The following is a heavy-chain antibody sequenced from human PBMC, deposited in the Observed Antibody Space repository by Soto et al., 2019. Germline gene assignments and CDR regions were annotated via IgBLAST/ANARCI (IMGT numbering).Heavy chain of an antibody. Sequence: SETLSLTCTVSGGSISSGDYFWSWIRKAPGKGLEWIGYIYYSGTTYYNPSLKSRTTISLDLSKNHFSLSLTSITAADTAVYFCARYDSTWFAAFDIWGPGTMLTVSS. CDR1: GGSISSGDYF. CDR2: IYYSGTT. CDR3: ARYDSTWFAAFDI. D-gene: IGHD6-13*01. V-gene: IGHV4-30-4*01. J-gene: IGHJ3*02.